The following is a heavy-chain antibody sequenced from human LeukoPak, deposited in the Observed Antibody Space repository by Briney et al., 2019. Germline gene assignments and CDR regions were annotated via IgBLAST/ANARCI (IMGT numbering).Heavy chain of an antibody. CDR2: FDPVDGKT. CDR1: GYTLTELS. D-gene: IGHD2-8*02. J-gene: IGHJ4*02. CDR3: ASYIWSMSYFDY. Sequence: SAKVSCKVSGYTLTELSMHGGRHAPGKGLEWMGGFDPVDGKTVYAQKLQGRVTMTEDTSTDTAYMELSSLRSEDTAVYYCASYIWSMSYFDYWGQGTPVTVSS. V-gene: IGHV1-24*01.